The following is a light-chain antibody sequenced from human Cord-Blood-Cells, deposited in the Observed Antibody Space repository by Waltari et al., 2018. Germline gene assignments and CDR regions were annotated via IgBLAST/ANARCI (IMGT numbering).Light chain of an antibody. Sequence: QSALTQPASVSGSPGQSITISCTGTNSDVGGYNYVSWYQQHPGKAPNLMIYDVSNPPSGVSNRFSGSKSGNTASRTISGLQAEDEADYYCSSYTSSSTRVFGGGTKLTVL. J-gene: IGLJ2*01. CDR1: NSDVGGYNY. CDR3: SSYTSSSTRV. CDR2: DVS. V-gene: IGLV2-14*01.